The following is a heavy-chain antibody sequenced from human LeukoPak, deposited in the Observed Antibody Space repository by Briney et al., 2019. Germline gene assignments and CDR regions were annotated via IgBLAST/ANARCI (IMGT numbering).Heavy chain of an antibody. CDR3: ASTRIVSYYYYGMDV. D-gene: IGHD2-15*01. J-gene: IGHJ6*02. Sequence: PTETLSLTCYVSGGSISSYYWSWVRQPRGKGMEWIGYIYYSGSTNYNPSLKSRVTISVDTSKNQFSLKLSSVTAADTAVYYCASTRIVSYYYYGMDVWGQGTTVTVSS. CDR2: IYYSGST. CDR1: GGSISSYY. V-gene: IGHV4-59*01.